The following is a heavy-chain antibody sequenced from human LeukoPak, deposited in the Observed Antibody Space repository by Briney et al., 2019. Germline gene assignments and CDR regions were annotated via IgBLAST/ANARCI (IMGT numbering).Heavy chain of an antibody. CDR2: IIPIFGIA. Sequence: ASVTVSCKASGGTFSSYAISWVRQAPGQGLEWMGGIIPIFGIANYAQKLQGRVTITADESTSTAYMELGSLRSEDTAVHYCARLSREARHWGDAFDIWGQGTMVTVSS. V-gene: IGHV1-69*13. CDR3: ARLSREARHWGDAFDI. J-gene: IGHJ3*02. CDR1: GGTFSSYA. D-gene: IGHD3-16*01.